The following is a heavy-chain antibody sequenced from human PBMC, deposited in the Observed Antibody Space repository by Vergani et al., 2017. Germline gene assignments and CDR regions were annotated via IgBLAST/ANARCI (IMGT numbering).Heavy chain of an antibody. CDR3: AREPPLTGFFDY. CDR2: INPSGGST. V-gene: IGHV1-46*03. Sequence: QVQLVQSGAEVKKPGASVKVSCKASGYTFTGYYMHWVRQAPGQGLEWMGWINPSGGSTSYAQKFQGRVTMTRDTSTSTVYMELSSLRSEDTAVYYCAREPPLTGFFDYWGQGTLVTVSS. CDR1: GYTFTGYY. J-gene: IGHJ4*02. D-gene: IGHD3-9*01.